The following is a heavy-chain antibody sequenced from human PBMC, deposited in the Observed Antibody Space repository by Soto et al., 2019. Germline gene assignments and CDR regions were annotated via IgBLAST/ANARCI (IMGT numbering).Heavy chain of an antibody. D-gene: IGHD3-10*01. V-gene: IGHV3-64*01. J-gene: IGHJ4*02. Sequence: GGSLRLSCAASGFTFSSYAMHWVRQAPGKGLEYVSAISSNGGSTYYANSVKGRFTISRDNSKNTLYLQMGSLRAEDMAVYYCAREFHYYGSGSYYPTLVDYWGQGTLVTVSS. CDR2: ISSNGGST. CDR3: AREFHYYGSGSYYPTLVDY. CDR1: GFTFSSYA.